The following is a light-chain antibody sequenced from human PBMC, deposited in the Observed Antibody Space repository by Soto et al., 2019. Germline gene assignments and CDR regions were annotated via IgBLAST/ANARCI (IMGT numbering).Light chain of an antibody. CDR2: RNN. V-gene: IGLV1-47*01. CDR3: AAWDDSLSAKV. Sequence: QSVLTQPPSASGTPGQRVTISCSGSSSNIGSNYVYWYQQLPGTAPKLLIYRNNQRPSGVPDGFSASKSGTSASLAISGLRSEDEADYYCAAWDDSLSAKVFGTGTKLTVL. CDR1: SSNIGSNY. J-gene: IGLJ1*01.